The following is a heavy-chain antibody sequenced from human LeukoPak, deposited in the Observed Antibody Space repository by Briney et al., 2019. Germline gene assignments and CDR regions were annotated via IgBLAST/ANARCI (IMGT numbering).Heavy chain of an antibody. CDR1: GGSISSGGYY. Sequence: SETLSLTCTVSGGSISSGGYYWSWIRQHPGKGLEWIGYIYYSGSTYYNPSLKSRVTISVDTSKNQFSLKLSSVTAADTAVYYCARGYSSSWYGRGLFDYWGQGTLVTVSS. V-gene: IGHV4-31*03. J-gene: IGHJ4*02. CDR3: ARGYSSSWYGRGLFDY. D-gene: IGHD6-13*01. CDR2: IYYSGST.